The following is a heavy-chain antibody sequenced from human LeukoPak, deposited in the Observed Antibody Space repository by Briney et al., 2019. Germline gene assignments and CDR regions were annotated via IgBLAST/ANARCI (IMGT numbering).Heavy chain of an antibody. V-gene: IGHV4-59*08. CDR1: SNSISSSY. D-gene: IGHD3-9*01. CDR3: ARLHETGLFFDY. J-gene: IGHJ4*02. CDR2: IYYSGST. Sequence: SETLSLTCTVSSNSISSSYWSWIRQPPGQGLEWIGHIYYSGSTNYNPSLKSRVTMSVDTSKNHFSLMLSSVTAADTAVYYCARLHETGLFFDYWGQGTLVTVSS.